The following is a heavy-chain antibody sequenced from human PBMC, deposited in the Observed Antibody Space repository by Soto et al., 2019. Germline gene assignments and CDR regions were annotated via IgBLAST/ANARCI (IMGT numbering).Heavy chain of an antibody. CDR1: GYTFTSYY. D-gene: IGHD3-10*01. CDR2: INPSGGST. V-gene: IGHV1-46*03. CDR3: ARDPTLTMVRGVIIAAGDAFDI. Sequence: ASVKVSCKASGYTFTSYYMHWVRQAPGQGLEWMGIINPSGGSTSYAQKFQGRVTMTRDTSTSTVYMELSSLRSEDTAVYYCARDPTLTMVRGVIIAAGDAFDIWGQGTMVTVSS. J-gene: IGHJ3*02.